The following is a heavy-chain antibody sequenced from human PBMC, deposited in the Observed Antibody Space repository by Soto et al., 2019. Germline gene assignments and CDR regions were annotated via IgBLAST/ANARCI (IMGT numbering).Heavy chain of an antibody. CDR1: GYTLSTHA. CDR2: INAGNDNT. Sequence: ASVKVSCKASGYTLSTHAMHWVRQAPGQSLEWMGWINAGNDNTKYSQRLQDRVTIIRDTSASTVYMELSSLRSEDTAVYYCARDQYYNIWSGYYMGTPFDYWGQGTLVTVSS. V-gene: IGHV1-3*01. D-gene: IGHD3-3*01. CDR3: ARDQYYNIWSGYYMGTPFDY. J-gene: IGHJ4*02.